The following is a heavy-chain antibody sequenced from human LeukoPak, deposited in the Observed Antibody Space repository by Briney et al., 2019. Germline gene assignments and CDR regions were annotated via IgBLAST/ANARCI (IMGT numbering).Heavy chain of an antibody. CDR2: ISGSGGST. V-gene: IGHV3-23*01. D-gene: IGHD3-10*01. CDR3: AKAGGLSGYYFDY. Sequence: PGGSLRLSCAASGFTFSSYGMSWVRQAPGKGLEWVSAISGSGGSTYYADSVKGRFTISRDNSKNTLYLQMNSLRAEDTAVYYCAKAGGLSGYYFDYWGQGTLVTVSS. J-gene: IGHJ4*02. CDR1: GFTFSSYG.